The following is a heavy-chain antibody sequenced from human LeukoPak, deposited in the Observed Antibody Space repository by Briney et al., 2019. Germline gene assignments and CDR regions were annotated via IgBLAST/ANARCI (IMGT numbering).Heavy chain of an antibody. CDR1: GGSISSSSYY. Sequence: PSETLSLTCTVSGGSISSSSYYWGWIRQPPGKGLEWIGSIYYSGSTYYNPSLKSRVTISVDTSKNQFSLKLSSVTAADTAVYYCARRTQTPIGGDCPPGYGCWFDPWGQGTLVTVSS. CDR2: IYYSGST. D-gene: IGHD2-21*02. V-gene: IGHV4-39*07. CDR3: ARRTQTPIGGDCPPGYGCWFDP. J-gene: IGHJ5*02.